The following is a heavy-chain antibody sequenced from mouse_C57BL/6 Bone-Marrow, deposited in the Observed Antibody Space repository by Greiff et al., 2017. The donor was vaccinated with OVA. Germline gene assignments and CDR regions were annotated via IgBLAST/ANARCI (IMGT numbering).Heavy chain of an antibody. V-gene: IGHV1-18*01. CDR1: GYTFTDYN. Sequence: EVQLQHSGPELVKPGASVKIPCKASGYTFTDYNMDWVKQSHGKSLEWIGDINPNNGGTIYNQKFKGKATLTVDKSSSTAYMELRSLTSEDTAVYYCARGDYGSSPHWYFDVWGTGTTVTVSS. CDR2: INPNNGGT. D-gene: IGHD1-1*01. CDR3: ARGDYGSSPHWYFDV. J-gene: IGHJ1*03.